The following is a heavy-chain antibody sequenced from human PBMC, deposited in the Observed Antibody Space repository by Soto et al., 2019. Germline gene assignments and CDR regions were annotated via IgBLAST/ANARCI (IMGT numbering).Heavy chain of an antibody. D-gene: IGHD1-1*01. J-gene: IGHJ5*02. CDR3: ASAAQHNWFDP. Sequence: QVQLVQSGAEVKKPGSSVKVSCKASGGTFSSYTISWVRQAPGQGLEWMGRIIPILGIANYAQKFQGRVTXTXXKSTSTAYMELSSLRSEDTAVYYCASAAQHNWFDPWGQGTLVTVSS. V-gene: IGHV1-69*02. CDR1: GGTFSSYT. CDR2: IIPILGIA.